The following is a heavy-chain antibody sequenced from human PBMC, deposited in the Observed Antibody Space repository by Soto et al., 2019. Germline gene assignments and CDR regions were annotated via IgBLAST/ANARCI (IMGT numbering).Heavy chain of an antibody. CDR3: AKRRGAGGHFDY. CDR2: VSIGGST. V-gene: IGHV3-23*01. D-gene: IGHD2-15*01. Sequence: XESLRLSCAASGFTFSSYAMGGVRQGPGKGLERVAVVSIGGSTHYADSVRGRFTISRDNSKNTLSLQMNSLTAEDTAVYFCAKRRGAGGHFDYWGQGALVTVSS. J-gene: IGHJ4*02. CDR1: GFTFSSYA.